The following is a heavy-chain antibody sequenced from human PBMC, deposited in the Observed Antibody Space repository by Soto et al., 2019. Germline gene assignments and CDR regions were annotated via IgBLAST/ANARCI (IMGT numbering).Heavy chain of an antibody. CDR3: TLRDYYDYVWGSYAFDY. V-gene: IGHV4-39*01. Sequence: QLQLQESGPGLVKPSETLSLTCTVSGGSISSSSYYWGWIRQPPGKGLEWIGSIYYSGSTYYNPSHKRRVTISVDTSKQQFSLKLSTVSAADTAVYYCTLRDYYDYVWGSYAFDYWGQGTLVTVSS. D-gene: IGHD3-16*01. CDR1: GGSISSSSYY. J-gene: IGHJ4*02. CDR2: IYYSGST.